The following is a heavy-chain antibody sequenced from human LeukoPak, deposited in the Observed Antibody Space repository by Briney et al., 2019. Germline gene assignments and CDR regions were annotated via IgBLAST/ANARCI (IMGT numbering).Heavy chain of an antibody. CDR2: ISYDGSNK. J-gene: IGHJ4*02. V-gene: IGHV3-30*04. CDR3: AREFDQLHDY. D-gene: IGHD2-2*01. CDR1: GFTFSSYA. Sequence: GGSLRLSCAASGFTFSSYAMHWVRQAPGKGLEWVAVISYDGSNKYYADSVKGRFTISRDNSKNTLCLQMNSLRAEDTAVYYCAREFDQLHDYWGQGTLVTVSS.